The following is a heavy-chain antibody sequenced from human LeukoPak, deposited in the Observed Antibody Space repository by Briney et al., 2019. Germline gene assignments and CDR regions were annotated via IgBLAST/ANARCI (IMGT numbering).Heavy chain of an antibody. CDR2: INHSGST. Sequence: PGGSLRLSCAASGFTVSSNYMSWVRQAPGKGLEWIGEINHSGSTNYNPSLKSRVTISVDTSKSQFSLNLNSVTAADTAVYYCARVYDYGKFDFWGPGTPLTVSS. J-gene: IGHJ4*02. CDR1: GFTVSSNY. V-gene: IGHV4-34*01. D-gene: IGHD4/OR15-4a*01. CDR3: ARVYDYGKFDF.